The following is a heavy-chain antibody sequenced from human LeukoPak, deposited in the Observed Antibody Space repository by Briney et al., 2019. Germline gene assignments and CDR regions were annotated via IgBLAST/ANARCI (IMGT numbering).Heavy chain of an antibody. V-gene: IGHV1-69*13. J-gene: IGHJ6*02. CDR3: ARIGGGYSGYGYYYGMDV. D-gene: IGHD5-12*01. Sequence: ASVKVSCKASGGTFSSYAISWVRQAPGQGLEWMGGIIPIFGTANYAQKFQGRVTITADESTSTAYMGLSSLRSEDTAVYYCARIGGGYSGYGYYYGMDVWGQGTTVTVSS. CDR2: IIPIFGTA. CDR1: GGTFSSYA.